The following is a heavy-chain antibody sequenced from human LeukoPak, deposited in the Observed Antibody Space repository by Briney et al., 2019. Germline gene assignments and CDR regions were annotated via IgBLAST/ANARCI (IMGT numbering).Heavy chain of an antibody. J-gene: IGHJ6*02. CDR2: IYSDGRT. CDR1: GFTVSSKY. CDR3: AKDMTTFYYYYGMDV. V-gene: IGHV3-53*05. D-gene: IGHD1-1*01. Sequence: GGSLRLSCAASGFTVSSKYMGWVRQAPGKGLEWVSVIYSDGRTYYADSVKGRFTISRDNAKNSLYLQMNSLRAEDTALYYCAKDMTTFYYYYGMDVWGQGTTVTVSS.